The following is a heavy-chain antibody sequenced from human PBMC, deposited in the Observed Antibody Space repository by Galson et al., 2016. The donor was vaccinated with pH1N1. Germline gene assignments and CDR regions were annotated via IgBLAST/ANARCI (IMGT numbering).Heavy chain of an antibody. D-gene: IGHD3-22*01. CDR3: ARLTYYDSSTIDF. CDR2: IDPFDSYT. V-gene: IGHV5-10-1*01. Sequence: QSGAEVKKPGESLRISCKGSGYNIASYWIAWVRQMPGRGLEWMGKIDPFDSYTNYSPSFQGHVTISADKSINTAYLQWNTLRASDTAMYFCARLTYYDSSTIDFGGQGTLVTVSS. J-gene: IGHJ4*02. CDR1: GYNIASYW.